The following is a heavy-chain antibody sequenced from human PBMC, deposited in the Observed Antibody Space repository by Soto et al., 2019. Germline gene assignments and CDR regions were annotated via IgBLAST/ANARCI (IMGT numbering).Heavy chain of an antibody. Sequence: QVQLQESGPGLVKPSQTLSLTCTVSGGSISSGDYYWSWIRQPPGKGLEWIGYIYYSGSTYYNPSLKSRVTISVDTSKNQFSLKLSSVTAADTAVYYCARVSGIAAAGDYYSYYGMDVWGQGTTVTVSS. CDR1: GGSISSGDYY. V-gene: IGHV4-30-4*01. J-gene: IGHJ6*02. CDR2: IYYSGST. D-gene: IGHD6-13*01. CDR3: ARVSGIAAAGDYYSYYGMDV.